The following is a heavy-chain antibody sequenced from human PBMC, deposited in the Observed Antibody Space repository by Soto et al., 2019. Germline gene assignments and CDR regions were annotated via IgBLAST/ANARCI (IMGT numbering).Heavy chain of an antibody. J-gene: IGHJ6*02. CDR2: INAGNGNT. V-gene: IGHV1-3*01. CDR3: ARDSVVTIDAYYYYYYGMDV. CDR1: GYTFTSYA. Sequence: GASVKVSCKASGYTFTSYAMHWVRQAPGQRLEWMGWINAGNGNTKYSQKFQGRVTITRDTSASTAYMELSSLRSEDTAVYYCARDSVVTIDAYYYYYYGMDVWGQGTTVTVSS. D-gene: IGHD2-15*01.